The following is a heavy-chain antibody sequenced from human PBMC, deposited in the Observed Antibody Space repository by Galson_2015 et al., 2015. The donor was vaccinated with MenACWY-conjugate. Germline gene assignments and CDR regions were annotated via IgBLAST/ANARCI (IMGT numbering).Heavy chain of an antibody. CDR2: ISSSSSYI. CDR1: GFTFSSYS. D-gene: IGHD6-19*01. Sequence: PRLSCAASGFTFSSYSMNWVRQAPGKGLAWVSSISSSSSYIYYADSVKGRFTISRDNAKNSLYLQMNSLRAEDTAVYYCARDLSEQWLVQGVEYYYGMDVWGQGTTVTVSS. J-gene: IGHJ6*02. CDR3: ARDLSEQWLVQGVEYYYGMDV. V-gene: IGHV3-21*01.